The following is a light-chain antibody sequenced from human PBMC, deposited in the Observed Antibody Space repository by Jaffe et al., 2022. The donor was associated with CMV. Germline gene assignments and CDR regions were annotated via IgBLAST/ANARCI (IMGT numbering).Light chain of an antibody. CDR3: CSYAGSSIWV. V-gene: IGLV2-23*02. CDR1: SSDIGSHNH. J-gene: IGLJ3*02. CDR2: EVS. Sequence: QSALTQPASVSGSPGQSITISCTGTSSDIGSHNHVSWYHQDPGKAPKLIIYEVSQRPSGVSNRFSGSKSGNTASLTISGLQAEDETNYYCCSYAGSSIWVFGGGTKVTVL.